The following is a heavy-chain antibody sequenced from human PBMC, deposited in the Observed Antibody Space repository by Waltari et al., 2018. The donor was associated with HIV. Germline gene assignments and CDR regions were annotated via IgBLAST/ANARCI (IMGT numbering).Heavy chain of an antibody. Sequence: QLQLQESGPGLVKPSETLSLTCIFSGGSVSSSTFFWVWIRQPLGKGPEWSGSSFYNGITYSNPSLKTQCTISIDAPKEQFSLRLNSVAVADTGVYYCARTPRGEQWLAYWGQGTQVTGSS. CDR1: GGSVSSSTFF. CDR2: SFYNGIT. D-gene: IGHD6-19*01. V-gene: IGHV4-39*01. J-gene: IGHJ4*02. CDR3: ARTPRGEQWLAY.